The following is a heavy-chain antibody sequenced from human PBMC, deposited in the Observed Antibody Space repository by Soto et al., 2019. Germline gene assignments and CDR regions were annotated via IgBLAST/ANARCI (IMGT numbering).Heavy chain of an antibody. Sequence: GGSLRLSCAASGFTVSSNYMSWVRQAPGKGLEWVSVIYSGGSTYYADSVKGRFTISRDNSKNTLYLQMNSLRAEDTAVYYCARDRSSSWYSGMDVWGQGTTVTVSS. CDR1: GFTVSSNY. CDR2: IYSGGST. V-gene: IGHV3-53*01. CDR3: ARDRSSSWYSGMDV. J-gene: IGHJ6*02. D-gene: IGHD6-13*01.